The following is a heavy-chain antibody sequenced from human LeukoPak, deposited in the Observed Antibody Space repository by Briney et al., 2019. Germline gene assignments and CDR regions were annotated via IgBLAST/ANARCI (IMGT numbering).Heavy chain of an antibody. J-gene: IGHJ4*02. CDR3: ARVAVAGESDY. Sequence: EASVKVSCKASGYTFTGYYMHWVRQAPGQGLEWMGWINPNSGGTSYAQKFQGRVTMTRDTSISTAYMELSRLRSDDTAVYYCARVAVAGESDYWGQGTLVTVSS. D-gene: IGHD6-19*01. CDR2: INPNSGGT. V-gene: IGHV1-2*02. CDR1: GYTFTGYY.